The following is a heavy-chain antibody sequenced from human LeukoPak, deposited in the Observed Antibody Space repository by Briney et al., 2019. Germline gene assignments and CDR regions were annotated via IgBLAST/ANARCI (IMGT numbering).Heavy chain of an antibody. D-gene: IGHD6-13*01. J-gene: IGHJ3*02. V-gene: IGHV3-23*01. CDR3: AKDMELSSSSWTDDAFDI. CDR1: GFTFSSYA. Sequence: GGSLRLSCAASGFTFSSYAMSWVRQAPGKGLEWVSAISGSGGSTYYADSVKGRFTISRDNSKNTLYLQMNSLRAEDTAVYYCAKDMELSSSSWTDDAFDIWGQGTMVTVSS. CDR2: ISGSGGST.